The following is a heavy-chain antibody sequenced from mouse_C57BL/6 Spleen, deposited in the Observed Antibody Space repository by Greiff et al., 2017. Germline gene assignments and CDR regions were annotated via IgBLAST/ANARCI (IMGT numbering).Heavy chain of an antibody. CDR1: GYTFTSYW. D-gene: IGHD2-4*01. CDR2: IDPSDSET. J-gene: IGHJ4*01. V-gene: IGHV1-52*01. Sequence: VKLQQPGAELVRPGSSVKLSCKASGYTFTSYWMHWVKQRPIQGLEWIGNIDPSDSETHYNQKFKDKATLTVDKSSSTAYMQLSSLTSEDSAVYYCARGYYDPPYYYAMDYWGQGTSVTVSS. CDR3: ARGYYDPPYYYAMDY.